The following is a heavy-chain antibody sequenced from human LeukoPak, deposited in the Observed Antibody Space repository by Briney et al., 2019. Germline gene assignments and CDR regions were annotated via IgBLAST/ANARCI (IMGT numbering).Heavy chain of an antibody. J-gene: IGHJ5*02. Sequence: ASVKVSCKASGYTFTSYAMNWVRQAPGQGLEWVGWINTNTGNPTYAQGFTGRFVFSLDTSVSTAYLQISSLKAEDTAVYYCARETHNSYDDYSRLDHWGQGTLVTVSS. D-gene: IGHD4-17*01. CDR3: ARETHNSYDDYSRLDH. CDR1: GYTFTSYA. V-gene: IGHV7-4-1*02. CDR2: INTNTGNP.